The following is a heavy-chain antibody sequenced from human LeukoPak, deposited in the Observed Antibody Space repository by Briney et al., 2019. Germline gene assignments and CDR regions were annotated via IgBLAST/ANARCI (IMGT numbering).Heavy chain of an antibody. Sequence: GGSLRLSCAASGFTFSSYGMHWVRQAPGKGLEWVAVISYDGSNKYYADSVKGRFTISRDNSKNTLYLQMNSLRAEDTAVYYCAKSGSSWYSFDYWGQGTLVTVSS. J-gene: IGHJ4*02. CDR3: AKSGSSWYSFDY. D-gene: IGHD6-13*01. V-gene: IGHV3-30*18. CDR2: ISYDGSNK. CDR1: GFTFSSYG.